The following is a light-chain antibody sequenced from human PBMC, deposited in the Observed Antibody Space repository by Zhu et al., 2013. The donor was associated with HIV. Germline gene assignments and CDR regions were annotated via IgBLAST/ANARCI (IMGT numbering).Light chain of an antibody. CDR1: SSDVGGLYDY. CDR2: EVS. J-gene: IGLJ3*02. Sequence: QSALTQPASVSGSPGQSITISCTGTSSDVGGLYDYVSWYQQYPGKAPKLMIYEVSNRPSGVSNRFSGSKSGNTASLTISGLQAEDEADYYCSSYTSSSTVVFGGGTKLTVL. CDR3: SSYTSSSTVV. V-gene: IGLV2-14*01.